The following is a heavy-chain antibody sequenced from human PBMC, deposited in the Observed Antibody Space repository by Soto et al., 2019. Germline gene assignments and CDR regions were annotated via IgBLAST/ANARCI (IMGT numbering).Heavy chain of an antibody. CDR2: IYDSEKI. CDR1: GGSVSSSGYY. Sequence: SETLSLTCTVSGGSVSSSGYYWGWVRQPPGKGLEWIASIYDSEKIYNNPSLKSRVTISLDTSKNQFSLKLRSVTAADTAVYYCARSPDSSGYYPRWYYYGMDVWGQGTTVT. CDR3: ARSPDSSGYYPRWYYYGMDV. V-gene: IGHV4-39*07. D-gene: IGHD3-22*01. J-gene: IGHJ6*02.